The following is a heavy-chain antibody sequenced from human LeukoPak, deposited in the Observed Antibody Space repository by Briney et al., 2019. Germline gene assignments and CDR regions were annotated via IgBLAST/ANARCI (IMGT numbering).Heavy chain of an antibody. D-gene: IGHD3-16*01. CDR3: ARHGYTASHYFLDF. J-gene: IGHJ4*02. CDR1: SVSINSYY. CDR2: IYTTGKT. Sequence: SETLSLPCTVSSVSINSYYWGWVRQPARRGLEWIGRIYTTGKTHYNPSLKSRLTMSVDTSKRQFSLNLMSVTAADTAIYFCARHGYTASHYFLDFWRQGTLVTVSS. V-gene: IGHV4-4*07.